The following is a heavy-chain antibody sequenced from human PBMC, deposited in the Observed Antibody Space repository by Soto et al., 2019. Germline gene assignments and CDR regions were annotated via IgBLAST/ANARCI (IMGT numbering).Heavy chain of an antibody. D-gene: IGHD6-19*01. CDR3: AREGKSGWVDY. J-gene: IGHJ4*02. Sequence: EVQLVESGGGLVQPGGSLRLSCAASGFTFSSYCMSWVRQAPGKGLEWVANIKQDESEKYYVDSVKGRFTISRDNAKNSLYLQMNSLRAADTAVYYCAREGKSGWVDYWGQGTLITVSS. CDR1: GFTFSSYC. CDR2: IKQDESEK. V-gene: IGHV3-7*01.